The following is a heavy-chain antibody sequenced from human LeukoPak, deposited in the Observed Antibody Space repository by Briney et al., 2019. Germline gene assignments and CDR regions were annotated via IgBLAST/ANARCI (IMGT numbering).Heavy chain of an antibody. J-gene: IGHJ5*02. CDR3: AATGPVTVATTGWFDP. Sequence: SVNVSCKVFRYTLTQISIHWVRQPPCKGLEGMGGFDPEDGETIYADKFQARVTLTEDTSRDTAYMELSSLRSEDTAVYYCAATGPVTVATTGWFDPWGQGTLVTVSS. CDR1: RYTLTQIS. V-gene: IGHV1-24*01. D-gene: IGHD5-12*01. CDR2: FDPEDGET.